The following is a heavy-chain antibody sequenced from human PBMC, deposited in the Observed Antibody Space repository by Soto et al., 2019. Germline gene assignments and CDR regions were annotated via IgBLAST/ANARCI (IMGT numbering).Heavy chain of an antibody. CDR3: AREVLGPSYYYDSNGLDY. J-gene: IGHJ4*02. CDR2: IYYSGST. CDR1: GGSFSPYY. D-gene: IGHD3-22*01. Sequence: SETLSLTCTVSGGSFSPYYWSWIRQSPRKGLEWIGYIYYSGSTYYNPSLKSRVTISVDTSKNQFSLKLSSVTAADTAVYYCAREVLGPSYYYDSNGLDYWGQGTLVTVSS. V-gene: IGHV4-59*06.